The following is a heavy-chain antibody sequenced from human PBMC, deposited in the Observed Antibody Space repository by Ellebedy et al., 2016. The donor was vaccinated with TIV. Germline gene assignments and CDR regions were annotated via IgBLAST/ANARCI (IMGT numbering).Heavy chain of an antibody. CDR1: GGSISGSSYY. J-gene: IGHJ4*02. Sequence: MPSETLSLTCTVSGGSISGSSYYWSWIRQPPGKGLEWIGFIYYSGRTNYNPSLKSRVTISVDTSKNQFSLELSSVTAADTAVYYCARGGASSKYFDYWGQGTLVTVSS. CDR3: ARGGASSKYFDY. CDR2: IYYSGRT. V-gene: IGHV4-61*01.